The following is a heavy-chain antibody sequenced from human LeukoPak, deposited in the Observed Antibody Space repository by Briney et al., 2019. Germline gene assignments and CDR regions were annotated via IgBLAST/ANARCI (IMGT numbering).Heavy chain of an antibody. CDR3: ARHGRSGYSIDWPALDY. Sequence: PSETLSLTCTVSGGSISSYYWSWIRQPPGKGLEWIGYIYYTGSTNYSPSLKSRVTISVDTSKNQFSLKLSSVTAEDTAVYYCARHGRSGYSIDWPALDYWGQGSLVNVSS. D-gene: IGHD5-18*01. V-gene: IGHV4-59*08. CDR2: IYYTGST. CDR1: GGSISSYY. J-gene: IGHJ4*02.